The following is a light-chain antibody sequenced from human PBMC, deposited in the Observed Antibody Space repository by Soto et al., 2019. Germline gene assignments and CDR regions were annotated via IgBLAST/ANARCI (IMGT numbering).Light chain of an antibody. Sequence: EIVLTQFPGTLSLSPGERATLSCRASQSVGRNYVAWYQQKPGQAPRVIIYAASSRATGIPDRFSGSGSGTDFTLTISRLEPEDFAVYYCQQYGSSPGTFGQGTKVEIK. CDR2: AAS. CDR3: QQYGSSPGT. J-gene: IGKJ1*01. V-gene: IGKV3-20*01. CDR1: QSVGRNY.